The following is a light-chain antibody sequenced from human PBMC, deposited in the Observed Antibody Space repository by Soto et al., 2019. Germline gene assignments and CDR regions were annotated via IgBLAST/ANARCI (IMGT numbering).Light chain of an antibody. V-gene: IGLV2-8*01. Sequence: QSALTQPPSASGSPGQSVTISCTGTSSDVGGNNYVSWYQQHPGKAPKLMIYEVSKRPSGVTDRFSGSNSGNTASLTVSGLQAEDEADYYCSSYAGSNNLVFGGGTKLTVL. CDR3: SSYAGSNNLV. CDR1: SSDVGGNNY. J-gene: IGLJ3*02. CDR2: EVS.